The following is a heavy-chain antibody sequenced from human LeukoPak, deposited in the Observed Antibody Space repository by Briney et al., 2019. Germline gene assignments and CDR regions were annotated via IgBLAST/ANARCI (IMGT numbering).Heavy chain of an antibody. Sequence: SGGSLRLSCAASGFTFSSYGMSWVRQAPGKGLEWVAFIRYDGSNKYYADSVKGRFTISRDNSKNTLYLQMNSLRAEDTALHYCAKDINRVGAQSGAFDIWGQGTMVTVSS. CDR2: IRYDGSNK. J-gene: IGHJ3*02. V-gene: IGHV3-30*02. CDR1: GFTFSSYG. CDR3: AKDINRVGAQSGAFDI. D-gene: IGHD1-26*01.